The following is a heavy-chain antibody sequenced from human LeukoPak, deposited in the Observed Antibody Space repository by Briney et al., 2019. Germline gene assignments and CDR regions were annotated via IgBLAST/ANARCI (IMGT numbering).Heavy chain of an antibody. J-gene: IGHJ4*02. CDR1: GFTFSSYN. D-gene: IGHD1-26*01. CDR2: ITSSSSYV. V-gene: IGHV3-21*04. CDR3: ARVRGSGSYFNGYFDY. Sequence: PGGSLRLSCEASGFTFSSYNMNWVRQAPGKRLEWVSSITSSSSYVFYADSVKGRFTISRDNAKNSLYLQMNSLRAEDTALYHCARVRGSGSYFNGYFDYWGQGTLVTVSS.